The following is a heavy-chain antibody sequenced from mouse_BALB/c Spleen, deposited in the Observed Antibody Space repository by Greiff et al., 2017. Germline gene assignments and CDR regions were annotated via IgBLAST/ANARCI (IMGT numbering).Heavy chain of an antibody. CDR3: ARDTTAYFDY. V-gene: IGHV3-2*02. CDR1: GYSITSDYA. D-gene: IGHD1-2*01. CDR2: ISYSGST. Sequence: EVKLVESGPGLVKPSQSLSLTCTVTGYSITSDYAWNWIRQFPGNKLEWMGYISYSGSTSYNPSLKSRISITRDTSKNQFFLQLNSVTTEDTATYYCARDTTAYFDYWGQGTTLTVSS. J-gene: IGHJ2*01.